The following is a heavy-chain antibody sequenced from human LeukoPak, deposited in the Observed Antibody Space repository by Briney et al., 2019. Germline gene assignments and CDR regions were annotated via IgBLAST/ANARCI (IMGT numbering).Heavy chain of an antibody. CDR3: ARDSGSGSNDY. V-gene: IGHV1-3*01. CDR1: GYTFTSYA. CDR2: ISAGNGNT. Sequence: ASVKVSCKASGYTFTSYAIHWVRQAPGQRLEWMGWISAGNGNTKYSQNFQGRVTFISNTSATTAFMELSSLRSEDAAVYYCARDSGSGSNDYWGQGTRVTVSS. D-gene: IGHD1-26*01. J-gene: IGHJ4*02.